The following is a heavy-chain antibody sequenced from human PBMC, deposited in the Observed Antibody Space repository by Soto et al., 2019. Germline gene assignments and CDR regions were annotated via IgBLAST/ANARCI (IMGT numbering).Heavy chain of an antibody. V-gene: IGHV3-53*01. Sequence: PGGFLRLSCAASGFTVSNSYMSWVRQAPGKGLEWVSVIYSGGATFYADSVKDRFTISRDNSKNTLYLQMNSLRAEDTAVYYCARDTDYWGQGTLVTVSS. J-gene: IGHJ4*02. CDR1: GFTVSNSY. CDR3: ARDTDY. CDR2: IYSGGAT.